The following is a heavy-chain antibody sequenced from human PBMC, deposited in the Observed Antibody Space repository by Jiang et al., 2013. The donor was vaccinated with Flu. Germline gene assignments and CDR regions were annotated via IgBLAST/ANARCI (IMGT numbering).Heavy chain of an antibody. CDR1: GGSISSSSYY. CDR3: ARLGYYFDY. D-gene: IGHD3-16*01. J-gene: IGHJ4*02. Sequence: CTVSGGSISSSSYYWGWDPPAPREGAGVGLGVSIIVGAPTTTRPSKSRVTISVDTSKNQFSLKLSSVTAADTAVYYCARLGYYFDYWGQGTPGHRLL. V-gene: IGHV4-39*01. CDR2: SIIVGAP.